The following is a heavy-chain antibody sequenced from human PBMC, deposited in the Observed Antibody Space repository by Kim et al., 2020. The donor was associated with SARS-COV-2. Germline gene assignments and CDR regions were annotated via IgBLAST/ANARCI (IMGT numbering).Heavy chain of an antibody. CDR3: ARAERHWYDGRDPLEN. CDR2: IYRSGRKT. CDR1: GFTLSDYY. Sequence: GGSLRLSCAASGFTLSDYYMAWIRQPPGKGLEWVSYIYRSGRKTEYADSVQGRFTISRDNAEKSLYLQMNSLRVDDTAMYYCARAERHWYDGRDPLENWGQGTPVTVSS. V-gene: IGHV3-11*01. J-gene: IGHJ4*01. D-gene: IGHD1-20*01.